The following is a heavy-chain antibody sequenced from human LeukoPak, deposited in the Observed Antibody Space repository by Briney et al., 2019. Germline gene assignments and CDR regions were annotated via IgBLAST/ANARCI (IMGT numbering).Heavy chain of an antibody. CDR1: GGSSSGYY. V-gene: IGHV4-34*01. J-gene: IGHJ5*02. Sequence: SETLSLTCAVYGGSSSGYYWSWIRQPPGKGLEWIGEINHSGSTNYNPSLKSRVTISVDTSKNQFSLKLSSVTAADTAVYYCARVRQLYYYGSGSYRWFDPWGQGTLVTVSS. D-gene: IGHD3-10*01. CDR2: INHSGST. CDR3: ARVRQLYYYGSGSYRWFDP.